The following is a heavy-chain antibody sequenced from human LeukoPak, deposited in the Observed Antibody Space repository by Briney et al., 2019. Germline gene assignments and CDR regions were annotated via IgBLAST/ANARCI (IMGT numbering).Heavy chain of an antibody. CDR3: ARVDGYSGYAPADYFDY. J-gene: IGHJ4*02. D-gene: IGHD5-12*01. Sequence: PSDTLSLTCTVSAGSISSYYWTWIRQPPEKGLDWIGYIYYSASTNYNPSLKSRVTMSVDTSKNQFSLKLSSVTAADTAVYYCARVDGYSGYAPADYFDYWGQGTLVTVSS. V-gene: IGHV4-59*07. CDR1: AGSISSYY. CDR2: IYYSAST.